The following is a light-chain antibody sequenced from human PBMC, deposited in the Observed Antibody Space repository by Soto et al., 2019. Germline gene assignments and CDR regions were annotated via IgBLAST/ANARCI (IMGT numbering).Light chain of an antibody. J-gene: IGKJ2*01. CDR3: QQSYSTPQNT. Sequence: DIQMTQSPSSLSASVGDRVTITCRASQSIRYYLNWYQQKPGKAPKLLIYAASSLQSGVPSRFSGSGSGTDFTLTISSLQPEDFATYYCQQSYSTPQNTFGQGTKLAIK. V-gene: IGKV1-39*01. CDR2: AAS. CDR1: QSIRYY.